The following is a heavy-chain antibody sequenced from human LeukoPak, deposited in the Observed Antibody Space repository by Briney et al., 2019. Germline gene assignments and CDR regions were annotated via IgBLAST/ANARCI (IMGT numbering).Heavy chain of an antibody. J-gene: IGHJ4*02. CDR2: IYYSGNT. Sequence: SETLSLTCTVPGGSISTYYWSWIRQPPGQGLEWIGYIYYSGNTHYNPSLKSRVIISVDTSKSQFSLTLTSVTAADTAVYYCARAPYSSNFDYWGQGTLVTVSS. CDR1: GGSISTYY. CDR3: ARAPYSSNFDY. V-gene: IGHV4-59*01. D-gene: IGHD6-13*01.